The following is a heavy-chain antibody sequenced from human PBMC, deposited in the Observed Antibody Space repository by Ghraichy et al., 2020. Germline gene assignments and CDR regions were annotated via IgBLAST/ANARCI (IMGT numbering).Heavy chain of an antibody. CDR1: GGSFSGYY. CDR3: ARYGSGSYYTVRPNYYYYYMDV. Sequence: SETPSLTCAVYGGSFSGYYWSWIRQPPGKGLEWIGEINHSGSTNYNPSLKSRVTISVDTSKSQFSLKLSSVTAADTAVYYCARYGSGSYYTVRPNYYYYYMDVWGKGTTVTVSS. J-gene: IGHJ6*03. V-gene: IGHV4-34*01. CDR2: INHSGST. D-gene: IGHD3-10*01.